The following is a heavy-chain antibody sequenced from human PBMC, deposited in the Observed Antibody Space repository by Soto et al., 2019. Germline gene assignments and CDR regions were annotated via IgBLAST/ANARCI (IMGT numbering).Heavy chain of an antibody. V-gene: IGHV1-69*12. CDR3: ATMGADPGVLDPEYNWFKS. Sequence: QVQLEQSGAEVKKPGSSVRVSCKASGDTFSYDAVSWVRQAPGQGLEWMGGIVPIFAATKYAQKLQGRVTITADESTSTAYMDLSRLRSEDTAVYYCATMGADPGVLDPEYNWFKSWGQGTLVTVSS. J-gene: IGHJ5*01. D-gene: IGHD2-8*01. CDR2: IVPIFAAT. CDR1: GDTFSYDA.